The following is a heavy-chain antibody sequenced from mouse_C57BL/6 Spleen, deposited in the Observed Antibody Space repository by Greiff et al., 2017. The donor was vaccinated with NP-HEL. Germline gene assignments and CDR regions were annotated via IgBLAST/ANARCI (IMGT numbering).Heavy chain of an antibody. D-gene: IGHD3-3*01. CDR1: GYTFTDYW. J-gene: IGHJ2*01. CDR2: ILPGSGRS. CDR3: ARSWDRDY. Sequence: VQLQQSGAGLVMPGASVKLSCKATGYTFTDYWIEWIKQRPGHGLEWIGEILPGSGRSNYNDKFKGKATFTADTSSNTAYMQLSSLTTEDSAIFYCARSWDRDYWGQGTTLTVSS. V-gene: IGHV1-9*01.